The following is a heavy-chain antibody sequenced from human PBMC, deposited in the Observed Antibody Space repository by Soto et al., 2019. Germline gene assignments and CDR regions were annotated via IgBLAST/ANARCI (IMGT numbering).Heavy chain of an antibody. CDR2: INHSGST. Sequence: SETLSLTCAVYGGSFSGYYWSWIRQPPGKGLEWIGEINHSGSTNYNPSLKSRVTISVDTSKNQFSLKLSSVTAADTAVYYCARWARGYSYGSFSTAYYGSGSYPDYWGQGTLVTVSS. CDR1: GGSFSGYY. V-gene: IGHV4-34*01. CDR3: ARWARGYSYGSFSTAYYGSGSYPDY. J-gene: IGHJ4*02. D-gene: IGHD3-10*01.